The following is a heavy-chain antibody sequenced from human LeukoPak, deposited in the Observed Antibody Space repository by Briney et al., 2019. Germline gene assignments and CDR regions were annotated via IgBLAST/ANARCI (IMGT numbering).Heavy chain of an antibody. CDR3: ARGSGWLDY. CDR1: GFTFSSYS. V-gene: IGHV3-48*01. Sequence: PGGSLRLSCAASGFTFSSYSMNWVRQAPGKGLEWVSYISSSSSTIYYADSVKGRFTISRDNAKNSLYLQMNSLRAEDTAVYYCARGSGWLDYWGQGTLVTVSS. J-gene: IGHJ4*02. CDR2: ISSSSSTI. D-gene: IGHD6-19*01.